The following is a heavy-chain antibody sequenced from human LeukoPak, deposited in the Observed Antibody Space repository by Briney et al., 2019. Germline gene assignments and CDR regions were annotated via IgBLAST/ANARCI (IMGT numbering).Heavy chain of an antibody. CDR2: INHSGST. Sequence: SGTLSLTCAVYGGSFSGYYWSWIRQPPGKGLEWIGEINHSGSTNYNPSLKSRVTISVDTSKNQFSLKLSSVTAADTAVYYCATGSYGYSYGDTYDYWGQGTLVTVSS. J-gene: IGHJ4*02. V-gene: IGHV4-34*01. CDR3: ATGSYGYSYGDTYDY. D-gene: IGHD5-18*01. CDR1: GGSFSGYY.